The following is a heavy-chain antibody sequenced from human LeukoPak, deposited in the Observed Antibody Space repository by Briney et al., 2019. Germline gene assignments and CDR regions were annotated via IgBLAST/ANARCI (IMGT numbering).Heavy chain of an antibody. CDR3: SRENGAFSPFGY. Sequence: PSGTLSLTCGVSGGSITSTNWWSLVRQPPGQGLEWIGEISLSGLTNYNPSLKSRVTMALDKSKNHLSLNLTSVTAADTAVYYCSRENGAFSPFGYWGQGTLVTVPS. D-gene: IGHD2-8*01. J-gene: IGHJ4*02. CDR2: ISLSGLT. CDR1: GGSITSTNW. V-gene: IGHV4-4*02.